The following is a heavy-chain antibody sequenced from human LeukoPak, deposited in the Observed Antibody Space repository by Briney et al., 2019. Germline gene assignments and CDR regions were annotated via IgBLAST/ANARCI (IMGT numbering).Heavy chain of an antibody. V-gene: IGHV4-39*07. CDR1: GGSISSSSYY. CDR3: AREGRSGGSCYSNYYYYMDV. Sequence: PSETLSLTCTVSGGSISSSSYYWGWIRQPPGKGLEWIGSIYYSGSTYYNPSLKSRVTISVDTSKNQFSLKLSSVTAADTAVYYCAREGRSGGSCYSNYYYYMDVWGKGTTVTVSS. D-gene: IGHD2-15*01. CDR2: IYYSGST. J-gene: IGHJ6*03.